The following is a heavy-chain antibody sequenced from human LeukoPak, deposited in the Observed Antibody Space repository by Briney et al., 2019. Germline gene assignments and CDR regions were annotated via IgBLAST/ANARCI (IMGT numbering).Heavy chain of an antibody. V-gene: IGHV5-10-1*01. J-gene: IGHJ4*02. CDR3: ARLPTMVREL. CDR1: GYSFTSYW. Sequence: GESLKISCKGSGYSFTSYWISRVRQMPGKGLEWMGRIDPSDSYTNYSPSFQGHVTISADKSIGTAYLQWSSLKASDTAMYYCARLPTMVRELWGQGTLVTVSS. D-gene: IGHD3-10*01. CDR2: IDPSDSYT.